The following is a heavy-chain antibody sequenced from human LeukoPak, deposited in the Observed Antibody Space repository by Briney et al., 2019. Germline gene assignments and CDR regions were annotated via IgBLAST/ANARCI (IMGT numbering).Heavy chain of an antibody. V-gene: IGHV3-30*04. CDR3: ARDGPPPNHPDYVWGSYVNVYYYYYMDV. Sequence: GRSLRLSCAASGFTFSSYAMHWVRQAPGKGLEWVAVISYDGSNKYYADSVKGRFTISRDNSKNTLYLQMNSLRAEDTAVYYCARDGPPPNHPDYVWGSYVNVYYYYYMDVWGKGTTVTVSS. J-gene: IGHJ6*03. D-gene: IGHD3-16*01. CDR1: GFTFSSYA. CDR2: ISYDGSNK.